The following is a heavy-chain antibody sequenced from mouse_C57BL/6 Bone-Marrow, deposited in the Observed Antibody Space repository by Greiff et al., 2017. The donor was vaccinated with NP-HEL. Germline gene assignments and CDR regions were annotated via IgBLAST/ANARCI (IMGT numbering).Heavy chain of an antibody. D-gene: IGHD1-1*01. Sequence: EVQLQQSGAELVKPGASVKLSCTASGFNIKDYYMHWVKQRTEQGLEWIGRIDPEDGETKYAPKFQGKATITADTSSNTAYLQLSSLTSEDTAVYYCATPLITTVVASYYYAMDYWGQGTSVTVSS. CDR1: GFNIKDYY. J-gene: IGHJ4*01. CDR3: ATPLITTVVASYYYAMDY. CDR2: IDPEDGET. V-gene: IGHV14-2*01.